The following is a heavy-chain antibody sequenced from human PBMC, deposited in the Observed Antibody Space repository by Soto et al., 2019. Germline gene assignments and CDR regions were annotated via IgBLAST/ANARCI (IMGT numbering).Heavy chain of an antibody. CDR1: GFTFSSYA. CDR3: AKQGGDFWSGYYDTHYYGMDV. CDR2: ISGSGGST. V-gene: IGHV3-23*01. J-gene: IGHJ6*02. D-gene: IGHD3-3*01. Sequence: TGGSLRLSCAASGFTFSSYAMSWVRQAPGKGLEWVSAISGSGGSTYYADSVKGRFTISRDNSKNTLYLQMNSLRAEDTAVYYCAKQGGDFWSGYYDTHYYGMDVWGQGTTVTVSS.